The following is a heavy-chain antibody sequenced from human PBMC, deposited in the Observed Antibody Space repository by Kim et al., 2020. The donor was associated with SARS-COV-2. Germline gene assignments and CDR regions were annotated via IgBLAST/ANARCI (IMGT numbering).Heavy chain of an antibody. V-gene: IGHV3-7*01. D-gene: IGHD1-26*01. CDR2: IKQDGSEK. J-gene: IGHJ4*02. CDR3: ARDSTRSYYGSEFDY. CDR1: GFTFSSYW. Sequence: GGSLRLSCAASGFTFSSYWMSWVRQAPGKGLEWVANIKQDGSEKYYVDSVKGRFTISRDNAKNSLYLQMNSLRAEDTAVYYCARDSTRSYYGSEFDYWGQETLVTVSS.